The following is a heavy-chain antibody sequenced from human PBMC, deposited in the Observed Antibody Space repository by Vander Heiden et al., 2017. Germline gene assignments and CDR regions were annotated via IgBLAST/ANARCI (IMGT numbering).Heavy chain of an antibody. CDR2: MRGSGGST. J-gene: IGHJ4*02. Sequence: WVSSMRGSGGSTYYAYSVKARFTISRDNSKNTLYLQKNSLRAEETAVYYCAKDGWCGKEHNRFDSWGQGTLVTVSP. CDR3: AKDGWCGKEHNRFDS. V-gene: IGHV3-23*01. D-gene: IGHD3-10*01.